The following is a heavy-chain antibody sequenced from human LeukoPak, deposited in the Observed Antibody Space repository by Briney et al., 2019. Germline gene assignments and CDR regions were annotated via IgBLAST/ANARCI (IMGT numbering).Heavy chain of an antibody. Sequence: SETLSLTCGVSGYSISRGYYWAWIRQPPGKGLEWIGTIYHIGSTYYNPSLESRVTISVDTSKNEFSLNLNSVTAADTAVYYCARAGWIITSGIDYWGQEALVTVSS. D-gene: IGHD1-20*01. V-gene: IGHV4-38-2*01. CDR2: IYHIGST. CDR3: ARAGWIITSGIDY. CDR1: GYSISRGYY. J-gene: IGHJ4*02.